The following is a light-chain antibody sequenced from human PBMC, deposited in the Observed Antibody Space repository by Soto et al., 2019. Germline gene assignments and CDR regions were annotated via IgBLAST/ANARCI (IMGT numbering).Light chain of an antibody. V-gene: IGKV3-15*01. CDR2: GAS. J-gene: IGKJ2*01. CDR1: QSVNSN. CDR3: QEYDNWPLYT. Sequence: EIVMTQSPATLSVSPGERATLSCRASQSVNSNLAWYQQKPGQAPRLLIYGASTRATGIPARFSGSGSGTELTLPISSLQSEDFAVYYCQEYDNWPLYTFGQGTKVEIK.